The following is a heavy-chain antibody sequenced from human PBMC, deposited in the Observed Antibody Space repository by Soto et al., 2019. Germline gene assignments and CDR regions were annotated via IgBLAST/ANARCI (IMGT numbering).Heavy chain of an antibody. CDR2: IYPGDSDT. CDR1: GYSFTSYW. CDR3: ARSEGSYYDNVAFDI. V-gene: IGHV5-51*01. D-gene: IGHD3-22*01. Sequence: PXECLKISCKGSGYSFTSYWSGWVRQMPGKGLEWMGIIYPGDSDTRYSPSFQGQVTISADKSISTAYLQWSSLKASDTAMYYCARSEGSYYDNVAFDIWGQGTMVTVSS. J-gene: IGHJ3*02.